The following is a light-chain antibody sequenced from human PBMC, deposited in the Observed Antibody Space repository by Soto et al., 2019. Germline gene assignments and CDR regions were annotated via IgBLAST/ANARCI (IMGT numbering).Light chain of an antibody. J-gene: IGLJ1*01. CDR1: SSDVGGYNY. V-gene: IGLV2-11*01. CDR2: DVN. Sequence: QSALTQPRSVSGSPGQSVTISCTGTSSDVGGYNYVSWYQQHPGKAPKLMIYDVNKRPSGVPDRFSSSKSGNTASLTISGLQAEDEADYYCSSYTSSSTSYVFGTGTKVTVL. CDR3: SSYTSSSTSYV.